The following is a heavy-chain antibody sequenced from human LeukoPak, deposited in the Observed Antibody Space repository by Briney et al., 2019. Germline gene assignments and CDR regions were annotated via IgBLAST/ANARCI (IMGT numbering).Heavy chain of an antibody. J-gene: IGHJ4*02. Sequence: PGRSLRLSCAASGFTFSSYGMHWVRQAPGKGLEWVAVIWYDGSNKYYADSVKGRFTISRDNSKNTLYLQMNSLRAEDMAVYFCARVPRSGGSIDYWGQGTLVTVSS. CDR3: ARVPRSGGSIDY. V-gene: IGHV3-33*01. D-gene: IGHD6-19*01. CDR2: IWYDGSNK. CDR1: GFTFSSYG.